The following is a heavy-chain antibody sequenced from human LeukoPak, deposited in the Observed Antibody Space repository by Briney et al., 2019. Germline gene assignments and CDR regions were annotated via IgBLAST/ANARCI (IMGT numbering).Heavy chain of an antibody. J-gene: IGHJ6*03. V-gene: IGHV3-23*01. CDR2: IRAGGATI. Sequence: GGSLRLSCAASGFSFSTYAMSWVRQAPGKGLEWVSAIRAGGATIYYADSVKGRFTVSRDNSKNTLYLHMNGLRADDTAVYYCAKDSGGTYFYYYYYMDVWGQGTTVTVSS. CDR1: GFSFSTYA. CDR3: AKDSGGTYFYYYYYMDV. D-gene: IGHD1-26*01.